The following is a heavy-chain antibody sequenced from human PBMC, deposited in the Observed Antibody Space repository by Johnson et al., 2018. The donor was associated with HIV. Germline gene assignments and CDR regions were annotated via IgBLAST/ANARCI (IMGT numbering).Heavy chain of an antibody. Sequence: VQLVESGGGLVQPGGSLRLSCAACGFTLSSYWMSWVRQAPGKGLEWVANIQQDGSNKYYADSVKGRFTISRDNSKNTLYLQMNSLRAEDTAVYYCAKDGAAAGTVGADAFDIWGQGTMVTVSS. J-gene: IGHJ3*02. CDR2: IQQDGSNK. D-gene: IGHD6-13*01. CDR3: AKDGAAAGTVGADAFDI. CDR1: GFTLSSYW. V-gene: IGHV3-7*01.